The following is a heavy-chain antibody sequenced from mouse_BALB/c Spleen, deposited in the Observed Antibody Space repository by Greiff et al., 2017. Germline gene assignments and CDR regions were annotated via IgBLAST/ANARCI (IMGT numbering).Heavy chain of an antibody. D-gene: IGHD2-3*01. V-gene: IGHV1S81*02. Sequence: QVQLQQPGAELVKPGASVKLSCKASGYTFTSYYMYWVQQRPGQGLEWIGGINPSNGGTNFNAKFKSKATLTVDKSSSTAYMQLSSLTSEDSAVYYCTRIYDGYYGFDYWGQGTTLTVSS. CDR3: TRIYDGYYGFDY. CDR1: GYTFTSYY. CDR2: INPSNGGT. J-gene: IGHJ2*01.